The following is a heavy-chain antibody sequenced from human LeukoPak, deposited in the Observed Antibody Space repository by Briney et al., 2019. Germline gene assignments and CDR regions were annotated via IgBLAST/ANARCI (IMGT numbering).Heavy chain of an antibody. Sequence: PGGSLRLSCAASGFSFRSYWMSWVRQSPVKGLEWIGEIYLYGTTNYNPSFTSRVTMSVDRSRNQFSLKLTSVTAADTAVYYCARQKWEQQGRDYYFNGLDVWGPGTTVIVSS. V-gene: IGHV4-4*02. D-gene: IGHD1/OR15-1a*01. CDR3: ARQKWEQQGRDYYFNGLDV. CDR1: GFSFRSYW. CDR2: IYLYGTT. J-gene: IGHJ6*02.